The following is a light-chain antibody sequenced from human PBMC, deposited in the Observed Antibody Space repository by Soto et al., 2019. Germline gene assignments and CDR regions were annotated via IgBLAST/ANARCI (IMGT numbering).Light chain of an antibody. CDR2: EVS. Sequence: QSAVTQPASVAGSPGQSITISCTGTNSDVGGYNFVSWYQQHPGKAPKLIIYEVSSRPLGVSNRFSGSKSGNTASLTISGLHAEDESNYYCISERSSSTVVFGGGTQLTVL. CDR3: ISERSSSTVV. V-gene: IGLV2-14*01. J-gene: IGLJ2*01. CDR1: NSDVGGYNF.